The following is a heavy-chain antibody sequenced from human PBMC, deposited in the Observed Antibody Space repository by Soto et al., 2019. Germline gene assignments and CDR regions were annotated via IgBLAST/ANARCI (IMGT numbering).Heavy chain of an antibody. CDR2: IYHSGST. V-gene: IGHV4-4*02. CDR1: SGSISSSNW. J-gene: IGHJ2*01. CDR3: ARAIPIPDYGDYAPYWYFDL. Sequence: QVQLQESGPGLVKPSGTLSLTCAVSSGSISSSNWWSWVRQPPGKGLEWIGEIYHSGSTNYNPSLKSRVTISVDKSKNQFSLKLSSVTAADTAVYYCARAIPIPDYGDYAPYWYFDLWGRGTLVTVSS. D-gene: IGHD4-17*01.